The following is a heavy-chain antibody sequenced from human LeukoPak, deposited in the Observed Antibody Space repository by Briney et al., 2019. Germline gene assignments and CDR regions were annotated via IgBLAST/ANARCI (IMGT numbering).Heavy chain of an antibody. CDR2: IYHSGST. J-gene: IGHJ4*02. Sequence: SETLSLTCAVSGGSISSSNWWSWVRQPPGKGLEWIGEIYHSGSTYYNPSLKSRVTISVDTSKNQFSLKLSSVTAADTAVYYCARLSPKNSFDYWGQGTLVTVSS. CDR3: ARLSPKNSFDY. D-gene: IGHD2/OR15-2a*01. CDR1: GGSISSSNW. V-gene: IGHV4-4*02.